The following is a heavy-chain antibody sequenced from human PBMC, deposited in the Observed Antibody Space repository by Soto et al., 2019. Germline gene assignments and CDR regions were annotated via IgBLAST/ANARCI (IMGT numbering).Heavy chain of an antibody. D-gene: IGHD3-10*01. J-gene: IGHJ3*02. Sequence: SLRPSCAASGLNFRSHGTHTVHQPQGKGLEWVAALSYDGSNKFYVDPVKGRFTISRDNSKNTVDLQMNSLRAEDMAVYYCVKHRGNPSGAFDIWGQGTMVTVSS. CDR3: VKHRGNPSGAFDI. CDR1: GLNFRSHG. V-gene: IGHV3-30*18. CDR2: LSYDGSNK.